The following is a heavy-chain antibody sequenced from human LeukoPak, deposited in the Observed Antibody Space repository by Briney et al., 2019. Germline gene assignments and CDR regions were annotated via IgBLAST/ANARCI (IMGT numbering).Heavy chain of an antibody. CDR3: ARTGRYYYYYGMDV. V-gene: IGHV1-69*04. J-gene: IGHJ6*02. CDR2: IIPILGIA. Sequence: GASVKVSCKAFGGTFSSYAISWVRQAPGQGLEWMGRIIPILGIANYAQKFQGRVTITADKSTSTAYMELSSLRSEDTAVYYCARTGRYYYYYGMDVWGQGTTVTVSS. CDR1: GGTFSSYA. D-gene: IGHD1-1*01.